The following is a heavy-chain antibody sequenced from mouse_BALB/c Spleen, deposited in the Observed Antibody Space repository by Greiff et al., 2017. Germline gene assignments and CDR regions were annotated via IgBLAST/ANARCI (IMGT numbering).Heavy chain of an antibody. J-gene: IGHJ3*01. CDR2: IYPGDGDT. CDR3: AREDEGAY. CDR1: GYAFSSSW. Sequence: QVQLQQSGPEMVKPGASVKISCKASGYAFSSSWMNWVKQRPGQGLEWIGRIYPGDGDTNYNGKFKGKATLTADKSSSTAYMQLSSLTSVDSAVYFCAREDEGAYWGQGTLVTVSA. V-gene: IGHV1-82*01.